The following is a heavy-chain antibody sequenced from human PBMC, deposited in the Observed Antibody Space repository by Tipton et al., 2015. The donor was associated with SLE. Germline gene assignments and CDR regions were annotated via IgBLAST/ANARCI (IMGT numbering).Heavy chain of an antibody. Sequence: TLSLTCTVSGDSFSSGSSSWNWVRQPAGKGLEWIGLIYNSGITNYNPSLQSRVTLSVDMSKNQFSLRLSSVTAADTAVYYCARDSSGMGYYWLDPWGQGTLVTVSS. CDR1: GDSFSSGSSS. J-gene: IGHJ5*02. CDR2: IYNSGIT. V-gene: IGHV4-61*10. D-gene: IGHD3-10*01. CDR3: ARDSSGMGYYWLDP.